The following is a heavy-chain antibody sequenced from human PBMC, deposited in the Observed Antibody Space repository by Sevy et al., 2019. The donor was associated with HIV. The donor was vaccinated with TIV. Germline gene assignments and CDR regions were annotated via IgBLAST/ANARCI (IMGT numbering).Heavy chain of an antibody. V-gene: IGHV3-21*01. Sequence: GGSLRLSCAASGFTFSSYSMNWVRQAPGKGLEWVSSISSSSSYIYYADSVKGRFTISRDNAKNSLYLQMNSLRAEDTAVYYCAREILLVVPAGVRSVGESRYYYYGMDVWGQGTTFTVSS. CDR3: AREILLVVPAGVRSVGESRYYYYGMDV. D-gene: IGHD2-2*01. J-gene: IGHJ6*02. CDR2: ISSSSSYI. CDR1: GFTFSSYS.